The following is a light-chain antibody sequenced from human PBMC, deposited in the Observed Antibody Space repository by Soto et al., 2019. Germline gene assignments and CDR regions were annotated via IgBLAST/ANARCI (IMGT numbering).Light chain of an antibody. J-gene: IGKJ1*01. Sequence: DIQMTQSQSSLSASVGDRVTFPCPPSQSISRNLNWYQQKPGKAPNLLIYASSSLQSGGPSRFSGSGSGTDFTLTISILQPEDFGTDYCQQSFSTPRTFGQGTKVDIK. CDR3: QQSFSTPRT. V-gene: IGKV1-39*01. CDR2: ASS. CDR1: QSISRN.